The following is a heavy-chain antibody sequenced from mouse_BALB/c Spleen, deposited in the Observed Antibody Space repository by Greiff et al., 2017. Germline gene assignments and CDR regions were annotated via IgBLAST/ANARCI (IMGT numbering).Heavy chain of an antibody. J-gene: IGHJ3*01. CDR3: ASYYEYPDGLVY. D-gene: IGHD5-1*01. CDR2: ISSGGSYT. Sequence: EVMLVESGGGLVKPGGSLKLSCAASGFTFSSYAMSWVRQSPEKRLEWVAEISSGGSYTYYPDTVTGRFTISRDNAKNTLYLEMSSLRSEDTAMYYGASYYEYPDGLVYGGKGTGVTFSA. CDR1: GFTFSSYA. V-gene: IGHV5-9-4*01.